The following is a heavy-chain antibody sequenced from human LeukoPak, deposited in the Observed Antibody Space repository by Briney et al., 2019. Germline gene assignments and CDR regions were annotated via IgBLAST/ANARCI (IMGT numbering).Heavy chain of an antibody. J-gene: IGHJ4*02. Sequence: PSETLFLTCTVSGGSVSSGSYYWSWIRQPPGKGLEWIGYIYYSGSTYYNPSLKSRVTISVDTSKNQFSLKLSSVTAADTAVYYCARDSGYGSGINYFDYWGQGTLVTVSS. CDR1: GGSVSSGSYY. V-gene: IGHV4-61*01. CDR3: ARDSGYGSGINYFDY. D-gene: IGHD3-10*01. CDR2: IYYSGST.